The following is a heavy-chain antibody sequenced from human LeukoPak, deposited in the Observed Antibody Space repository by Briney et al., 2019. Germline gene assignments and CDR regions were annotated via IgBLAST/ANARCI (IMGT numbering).Heavy chain of an antibody. D-gene: IGHD6-13*01. Sequence: GGSLRLSCAAPGFTFSSYAMSWVRQAPGKGLEWVSAISGSGGSTYYADSVKGRFTISRDNSKNTLYLQMNSLRAEDTAVYYCASEYSSSWYGWFDPWGQGTLVTVSS. J-gene: IGHJ5*02. CDR3: ASEYSSSWYGWFDP. V-gene: IGHV3-23*01. CDR2: ISGSGGST. CDR1: GFTFSSYA.